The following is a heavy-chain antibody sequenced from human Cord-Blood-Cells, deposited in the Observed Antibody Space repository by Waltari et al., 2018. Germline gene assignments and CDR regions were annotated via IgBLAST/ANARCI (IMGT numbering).Heavy chain of an antibody. J-gene: IGHJ3*02. V-gene: IGHV3-53*04. CDR2: IYSGGRT. CDR3: ARLLNGAFDI. Sequence: EVQLVESGGGLVQPGGSLRLSCAASGFTVSSNYMSGVRQAPGKGLEWVSVIYSGGRTYYADSVKGRFTISRHNSKNTLYLQMNSLRAEDTAVYYCARLLNGAFDIWGQGTMVTVSS. CDR1: GFTVSSNY. D-gene: IGHD1-26*01.